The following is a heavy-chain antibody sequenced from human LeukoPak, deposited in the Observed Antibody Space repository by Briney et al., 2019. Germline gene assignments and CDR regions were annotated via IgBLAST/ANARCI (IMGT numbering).Heavy chain of an antibody. CDR2: ISGSGDST. CDR3: ASLYYYDSSGYFDC. J-gene: IGHJ4*02. V-gene: IGHV3-23*01. D-gene: IGHD3-22*01. CDR1: GFTFSNSG. Sequence: GGSLRLSCAASGFTFSNSGMNWVRQAPGKGLEWVSTISGSGDSTYYADSVKGRFTSSRDNSKNTLYLQMNSLRAEDTAVYYCASLYYYDSSGYFDCWGQGTLVTVSS.